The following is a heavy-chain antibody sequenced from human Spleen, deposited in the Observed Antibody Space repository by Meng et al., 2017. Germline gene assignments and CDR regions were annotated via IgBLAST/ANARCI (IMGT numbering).Heavy chain of an antibody. CDR1: ADYIGTGAYY. CDR3: VRSSAWVRTGFDP. J-gene: IGHJ5*02. Sequence: QPQLQESEPGLVEPSETPSLTFSVSADYIGTGAYYWGWIRQAPGKGLEWMGGIGHSGCTYYTPSVRSRVTVSIDTSKNQFSLKLTSVTAADTAVYFCVRSSAWVRTGFDPWGQGTLVTVSS. D-gene: IGHD3-22*01. CDR2: IGHSGCT. V-gene: IGHV4-39*05.